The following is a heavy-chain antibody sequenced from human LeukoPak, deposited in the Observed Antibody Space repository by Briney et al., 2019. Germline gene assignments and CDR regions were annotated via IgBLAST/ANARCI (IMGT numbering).Heavy chain of an antibody. CDR2: ISSSSSTI. CDR1: GFTFSSYS. CDR3: ARGFDSRFFND. V-gene: IGHV3-48*01. Sequence: GGSLRLSCAASGFTFSSYSMNWVRQAPGKGLEWVSYISSSSSTIYYADSVKGRFTISRDNAKNSLYLQMNSRRVEDTAVYYCARGFDSRFFNDWGQGTLVTVSS. D-gene: IGHD3-22*01. J-gene: IGHJ4*02.